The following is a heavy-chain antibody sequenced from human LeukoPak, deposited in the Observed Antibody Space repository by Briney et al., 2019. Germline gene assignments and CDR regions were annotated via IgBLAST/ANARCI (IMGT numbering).Heavy chain of an antibody. CDR3: ARPRGPVRGVITI. D-gene: IGHD3-10*01. Sequence: GGSLRLSCAASGFTFSSYGMHWVRQAPGKGLEWVAVISYDGSNKYYADSVKGRFTISRDNSKNTLYLQMNSLRAEDTAVYYCARPRGPVRGVITIWGQGTLVTVSS. J-gene: IGHJ4*02. V-gene: IGHV3-30*03. CDR1: GFTFSSYG. CDR2: ISYDGSNK.